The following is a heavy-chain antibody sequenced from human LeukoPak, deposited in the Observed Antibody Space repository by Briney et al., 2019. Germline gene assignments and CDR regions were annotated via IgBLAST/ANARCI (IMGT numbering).Heavy chain of an antibody. CDR3: ARYDVWGTYRAFDY. J-gene: IGHJ4*02. D-gene: IGHD3-16*02. V-gene: IGHV4-59*08. Sequence: SETLSLTCTISGGSVSDYYWSWIRQSPGKGLEWIGYIYHTRSTSYSPSLKSRVTISADTSQNQFSLKLSSVTAADTAVYYCARYDVWGTYRAFDYWGQGTLVTVSS. CDR2: IYHTRST. CDR1: GGSVSDYY.